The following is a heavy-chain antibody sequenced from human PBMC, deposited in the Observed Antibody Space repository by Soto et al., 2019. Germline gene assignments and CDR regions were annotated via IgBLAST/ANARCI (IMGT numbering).Heavy chain of an antibody. V-gene: IGHV3-15*01. CDR3: TPDLRYSSSWFDY. D-gene: IGHD6-13*01. Sequence: GGSLRLSCAASGFTFSNAWMSWVRQAPGKGLEWVGRIKSKTDGGTTDYAAPVKGRFTISRDDSKNTLYLQMNSLKTEDTAVYYCTPDLRYSSSWFDYWGQGTLVTVSS. J-gene: IGHJ4*02. CDR2: IKSKTDGGTT. CDR1: GFTFSNAW.